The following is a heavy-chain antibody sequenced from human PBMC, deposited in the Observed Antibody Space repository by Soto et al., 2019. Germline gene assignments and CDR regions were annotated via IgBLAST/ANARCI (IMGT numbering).Heavy chain of an antibody. Sequence: QAGGSLRLSCAASGFTFSDYGMSWVRQAPGKGLEWVSAISGSGSTFYADSVKGRFTISRDNSKNTLYLQMNSLRAEDTAVYYCARVGQGYYYGMDVWGQGTTVTVSS. CDR1: GFTFSDYG. D-gene: IGHD1-26*01. CDR2: ISGSGST. J-gene: IGHJ6*02. CDR3: ARVGQGYYYGMDV. V-gene: IGHV3-23*01.